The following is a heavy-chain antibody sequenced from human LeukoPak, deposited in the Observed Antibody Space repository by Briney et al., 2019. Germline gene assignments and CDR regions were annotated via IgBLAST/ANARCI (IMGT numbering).Heavy chain of an antibody. Sequence: GESLKISCKGSGYSFTGYWISWVRQMPGKGLEWMGRIDPSDSYTNYGPSFQGHVTISADKSISTAYLQWSSLKASDTAMYYCARGDYDIYDYWGQGTLVTVSS. CDR3: ARGDYDIYDY. CDR1: GYSFTGYW. J-gene: IGHJ4*02. V-gene: IGHV5-10-1*01. CDR2: IDPSDSYT. D-gene: IGHD3-9*01.